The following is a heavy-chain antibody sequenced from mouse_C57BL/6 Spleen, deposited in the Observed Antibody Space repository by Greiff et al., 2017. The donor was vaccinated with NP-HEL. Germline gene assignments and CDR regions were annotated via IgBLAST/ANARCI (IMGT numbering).Heavy chain of an antibody. CDR3: ARDYDGYSYYFDY. Sequence: EVKLVESEGGLVQPGSSMKLSCTASGFTFSDYYMAWVRQVPEKGLEWVANINYDGSSTYYLDSLKSRFIISRDNAKNFLYLQMSSLKSEDTATYYCARDYDGYSYYFDYWGQGTTLTVSS. V-gene: IGHV5-16*01. CDR2: INYDGSST. D-gene: IGHD2-3*01. J-gene: IGHJ2*01. CDR1: GFTFSDYY.